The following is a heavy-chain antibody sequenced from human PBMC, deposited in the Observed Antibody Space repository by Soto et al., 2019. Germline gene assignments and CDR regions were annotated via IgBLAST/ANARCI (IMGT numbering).Heavy chain of an antibody. J-gene: IGHJ1*01. D-gene: IGHD4-17*01. CDR2: IYPGDSDS. CDR1: GYSFTSFW. CDR3: ARLNDYGDLEYFQH. V-gene: IGHV5-51*03. Sequence: EVQLVQSGAEVKKPGESLKISCKGSGYSFTSFWIGWVRQMPGKGLEWMGIIYPGDSDSRYSPSFQGQVTISSDKSISSAYLKWSSLKASDTAIYYCARLNDYGDLEYFQHWGQGTLVTVSS.